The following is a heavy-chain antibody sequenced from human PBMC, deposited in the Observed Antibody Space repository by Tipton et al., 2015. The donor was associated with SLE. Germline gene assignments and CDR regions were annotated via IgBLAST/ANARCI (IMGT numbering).Heavy chain of an antibody. CDR1: GGSISRGNYY. Sequence: TLSLTCSVSGGSISRGNYYWSWIRQPAGKRLEWIGRIYTSGDTNYNPSLESRVTISVDTSKNQFSLRLSAAAAADTAVYYCARGRVYNWSYVHFDYWGQGTLVTVSS. V-gene: IGHV4-61*02. J-gene: IGHJ4*02. D-gene: IGHD1-7*01. CDR2: IYTSGDT. CDR3: ARGRVYNWSYVHFDY.